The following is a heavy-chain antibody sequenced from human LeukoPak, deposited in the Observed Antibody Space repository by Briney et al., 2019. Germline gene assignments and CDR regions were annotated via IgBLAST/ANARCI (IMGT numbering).Heavy chain of an antibody. CDR2: IYSGGST. D-gene: IGHD3-22*01. J-gene: IGHJ4*02. CDR3: ARNPYGNYYDSSGYFDY. Sequence: GGPLRLSCAASGFTVSSNYMSWVRQAPGKGLEWVSVIYSGGSTYYADSVKGRFTISRDNSKNTLYLQMNSLRAEDTAVYYCARNPYGNYYDSSGYFDYWGQGTLVTVSS. CDR1: GFTVSSNY. V-gene: IGHV3-53*01.